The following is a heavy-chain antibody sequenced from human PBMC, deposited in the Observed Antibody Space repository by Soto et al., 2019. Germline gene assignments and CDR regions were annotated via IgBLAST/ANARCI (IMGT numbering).Heavy chain of an antibody. Sequence: PGGSLRLSCAASGFIFSNFAMYWVRRAPGKGLEWVSSIRRSGDRSSYADSAKGRFTISRDNSKYTLYLQMNGLRLDDTAVYYCASKGVVVAADHDAFDIWGQGTMVTVSS. CDR3: ASKGVVVAADHDAFDI. D-gene: IGHD2-15*01. V-gene: IGHV3-23*01. CDR2: IRRSGDRS. J-gene: IGHJ3*02. CDR1: GFIFSNFA.